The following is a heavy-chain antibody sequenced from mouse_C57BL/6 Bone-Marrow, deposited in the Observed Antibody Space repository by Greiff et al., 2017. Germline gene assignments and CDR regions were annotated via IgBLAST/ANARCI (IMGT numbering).Heavy chain of an antibody. J-gene: IGHJ2*01. V-gene: IGHV1-81*01. CDR3: ARRGGLFDY. D-gene: IGHD1-1*02. CDR2: IYPRSGNT. Sequence: VKLLESGAELARPGASVKLSCKASGYTFTSYGISWVKQRTGQGLEWIGEIYPRSGNTYYNEKFKGKATLTADKSSSTAYMELRSLTSEDSAVYFCARRGGLFDYWGQGTTLTVSS. CDR1: GYTFTSYG.